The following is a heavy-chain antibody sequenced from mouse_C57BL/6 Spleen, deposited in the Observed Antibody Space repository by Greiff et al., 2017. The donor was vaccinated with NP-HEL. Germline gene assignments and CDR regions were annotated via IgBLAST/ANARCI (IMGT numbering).Heavy chain of an antibody. D-gene: IGHD1-1*01. CDR2: IHPNSGST. CDR1: GYTFTSYW. Sequence: QVQLQQPGAELVKPGASVKLSCKASGYTFTSYWMHWVKQRPGQGLEWIGMIHPNSGSTNYNEKFKSKATLTVDKSSSTAYMQLSSLTSEDSAVYYCARPSITTVVVFDYWGQGTTLTVSS. CDR3: ARPSITTVVVFDY. J-gene: IGHJ2*01. V-gene: IGHV1-64*01.